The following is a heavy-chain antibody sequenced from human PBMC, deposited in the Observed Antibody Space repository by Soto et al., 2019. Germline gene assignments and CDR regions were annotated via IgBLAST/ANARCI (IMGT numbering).Heavy chain of an antibody. Sequence: QVQLQQWGAGLLKPSETLSLTCAVYGGSFSGYYWSWIRQPPGKGLEWIGEINHSGSTNYNPSLKGRVTISVDTSKNPFSLTLSSVTAADTAVYYCARGSAVAAAGRYNWFDPWGQGTLVTVSS. CDR1: GGSFSGYY. V-gene: IGHV4-34*01. D-gene: IGHD6-13*01. CDR3: ARGSAVAAAGRYNWFDP. J-gene: IGHJ5*02. CDR2: INHSGST.